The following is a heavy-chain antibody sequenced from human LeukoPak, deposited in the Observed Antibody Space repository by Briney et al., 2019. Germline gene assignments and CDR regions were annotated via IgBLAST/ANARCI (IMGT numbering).Heavy chain of an antibody. Sequence: PETLSLTCTVSGGSISSYYWSWIRQPPGKGLEWIGYIYYSGSTNYNPSLKSRVTISVDTSKNQFSLKLSSVTAADTAVYYCARHSYCSSTSCYRDAFDIWGQGTMVTVSS. J-gene: IGHJ3*02. CDR3: ARHSYCSSTSCYRDAFDI. D-gene: IGHD2-2*01. CDR1: GGSISSYY. CDR2: IYYSGST. V-gene: IGHV4-59*08.